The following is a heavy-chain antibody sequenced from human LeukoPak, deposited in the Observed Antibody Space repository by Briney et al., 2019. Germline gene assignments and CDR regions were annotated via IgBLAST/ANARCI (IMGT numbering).Heavy chain of an antibody. CDR1: GGSFSGHY. CDR3: ARGASYGLGCFDL. J-gene: IGHJ2*01. Sequence: SETLSLTCAVYGGSFSGHYWSWIRQPPGKGLEWIGEINHSGSTNYNPSLKSRVTISVDTSKNQFSLKLNSVTAADTAVYYCARGASYGLGCFDLWGRGTLVTVSS. D-gene: IGHD3-10*01. V-gene: IGHV4-34*01. CDR2: INHSGST.